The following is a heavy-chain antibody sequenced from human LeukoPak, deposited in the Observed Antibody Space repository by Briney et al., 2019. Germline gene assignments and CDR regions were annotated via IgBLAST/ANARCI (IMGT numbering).Heavy chain of an antibody. CDR1: GFTFSSYA. Sequence: GGSLRLSCAASGFTFSSYAMNWVRQAPGKGLEWVSSISSSSGYIFYADSVKGRFTISRDNAKNSLYLQMNSLRAEDTALYYCAKGDSGSYSNPLDYWGQGTLVTVSS. D-gene: IGHD1-26*01. J-gene: IGHJ4*02. CDR2: ISSSSGYI. V-gene: IGHV3-21*04. CDR3: AKGDSGSYSNPLDY.